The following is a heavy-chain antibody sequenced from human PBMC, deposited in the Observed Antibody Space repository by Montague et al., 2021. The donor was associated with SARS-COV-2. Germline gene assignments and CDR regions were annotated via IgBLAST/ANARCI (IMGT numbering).Heavy chain of an antibody. CDR2: ISRGSSYI. Sequence: SLRLSCAASGFTFSSYTLNWVRQAPGKGLEWVSSISRGSSYIHYADSVKGRFTISRDNAKNSLYLQMNSLRAEDTAVYYCASSIPGAGVSDAFDVWGQGTIVTVSS. V-gene: IGHV3-21*01. J-gene: IGHJ3*01. D-gene: IGHD6-13*01. CDR1: GFTFSSYT. CDR3: ASSIPGAGVSDAFDV.